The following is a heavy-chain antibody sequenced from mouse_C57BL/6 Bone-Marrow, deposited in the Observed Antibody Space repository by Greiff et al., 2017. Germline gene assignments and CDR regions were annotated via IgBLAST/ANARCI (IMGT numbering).Heavy chain of an antibody. J-gene: IGHJ2*01. V-gene: IGHV5-15*01. CDR3: ARHSEGLDY. D-gene: IGHD2-2*01. Sequence: EVQLQESGGGLVQPGGSLKLSCAASGFTFSDYGMAWVRQAPRKGPEWVAFISNLAYSIYYADTVTGRFTISRENAKNTLYLEMSSLRSEDTAMYYCARHSEGLDYWGQGTTLTVSS. CDR2: ISNLAYSI. CDR1: GFTFSDYG.